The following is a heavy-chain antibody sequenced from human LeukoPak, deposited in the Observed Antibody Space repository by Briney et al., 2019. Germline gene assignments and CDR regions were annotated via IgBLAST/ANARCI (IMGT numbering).Heavy chain of an antibody. CDR2: ISTSSSYT. D-gene: IGHD4-17*01. J-gene: IGHJ4*02. Sequence: GGSLRLSCAASGFNFRDYYLSWIRQAPGKGLEWVSYISTSSSYTYYADSVKGRVTISRDNSKNTLYLQMNSLRAEDTTVYYCAKGHSDYGTGFDLWGRGTLVTVSS. CDR1: GFNFRDYY. CDR3: AKGHSDYGTGFDL. V-gene: IGHV3-11*05.